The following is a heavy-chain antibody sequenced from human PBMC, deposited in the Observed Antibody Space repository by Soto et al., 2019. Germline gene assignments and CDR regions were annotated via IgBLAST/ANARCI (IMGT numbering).Heavy chain of an antibody. V-gene: IGHV3-23*01. Sequence: GGSLRLSCAASGFTFSNYYMTWVRQVPGKGLEWASSIGGSSGRTHYADSVKGRFTVSRDNSKNTLYLDMNSLRAEDTAVYYCVKGVNYYDSSGFAFEIRGQGTMVTVSS. J-gene: IGHJ3*02. CDR2: IGGSSGRT. CDR3: VKGVNYYDSSGFAFEI. D-gene: IGHD3-22*01. CDR1: GFTFSNYY.